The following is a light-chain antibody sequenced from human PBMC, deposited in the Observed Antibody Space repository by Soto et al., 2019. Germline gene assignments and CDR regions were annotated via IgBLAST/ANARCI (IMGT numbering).Light chain of an antibody. Sequence: SYQLTQPLAVSVALGQTARITCGGNKRESKNVHWSQQKPGQAPLLVIYRNFNRPSEIPERFSGSTSGNTATLTISRAQAGDEADYYCQVWDSSTSGYVFGTGTKVTVL. CDR2: RNF. CDR1: KRESKN. J-gene: IGLJ1*01. V-gene: IGLV3-9*01. CDR3: QVWDSSTSGYV.